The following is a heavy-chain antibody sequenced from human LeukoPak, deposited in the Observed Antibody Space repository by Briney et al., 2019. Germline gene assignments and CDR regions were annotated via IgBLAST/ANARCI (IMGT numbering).Heavy chain of an antibody. CDR2: ISSSSSYI. CDR3: ARHFCSSTSCSN. J-gene: IGHJ4*02. Sequence: GGSLRLSCAASGFTFSSYSMNWVRQAPGKGLEWVSSISSSSSYIYYADSVKGRFTISRDNAKNSLYLQMNSLRAEDTAVYYCARHFCSSTSCSNWGQGTLVTVSS. D-gene: IGHD2-2*01. CDR1: GFTFSSYS. V-gene: IGHV3-21*01.